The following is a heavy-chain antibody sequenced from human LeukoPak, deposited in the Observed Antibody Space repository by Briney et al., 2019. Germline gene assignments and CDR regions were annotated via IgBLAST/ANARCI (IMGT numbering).Heavy chain of an antibody. J-gene: IGHJ3*02. CDR1: GFTVSSNY. CDR2: IYSGGST. D-gene: IGHD2-2*02. Sequence: GGSLRLSCAASGFTVSSNYMSWVRQAPGKGLEWVSVIYSGGSTYYADSVKGRFTISRHNSKNTLCLQMNSLRAEDTAVYYCARYHYCSSTSCYMSGTHDAFDIWGQGIMVTVSS. V-gene: IGHV3-53*04. CDR3: ARYHYCSSTSCYMSGTHDAFDI.